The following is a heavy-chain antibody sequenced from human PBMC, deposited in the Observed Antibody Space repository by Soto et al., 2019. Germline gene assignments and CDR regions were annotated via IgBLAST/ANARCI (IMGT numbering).Heavy chain of an antibody. V-gene: IGHV3-33*01. D-gene: IGHD2-15*01. CDR3: AREGGGSGNTISKAFDI. CDR1: GFTFSSYG. J-gene: IGHJ3*02. CDR2: IWYDGSNK. Sequence: GGSLRLSCAASGFTFSSYGMHWVRQAPGKGLEWVAVIWYDGSNKYYADSVKGRFTISRDNSKNTLYLQMNSLRAEDTAVYYCAREGGGSGNTISKAFDIWGQGTMVTVSS.